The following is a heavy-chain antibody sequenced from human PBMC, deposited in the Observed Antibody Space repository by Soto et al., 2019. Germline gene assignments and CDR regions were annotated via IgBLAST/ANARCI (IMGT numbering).Heavy chain of an antibody. CDR2: IYYSGST. D-gene: IGHD2-2*01. J-gene: IGHJ5*02. V-gene: IGHV4-59*08. CDR1: GGSISSYY. Sequence: SETLSLTCTVSGGSISSYYWSWIRQPPGKGLEWIGYIYYSGSTNYNPSLKSRVTISVDTSKYQFSLKLSSVTAADTAVYYCARHVGGYCSSTSCYGQYNWFDPWGQGTLVTVSP. CDR3: ARHVGGYCSSTSCYGQYNWFDP.